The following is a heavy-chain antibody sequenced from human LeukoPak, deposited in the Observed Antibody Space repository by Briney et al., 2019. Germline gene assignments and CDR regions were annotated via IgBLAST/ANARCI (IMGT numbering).Heavy chain of an antibody. V-gene: IGHV3-74*01. CDR3: ARGRLGAYFFDY. D-gene: IGHD6-19*01. CDR1: GFTFSSDW. Sequence: GGSLRLSCAASGFTFSSDWMHWVRQAPGKGLVWVSRINGDGSRTNYADSMKGRFTISRDNAKNTLYLQMNSLRAEDTAVYYCARGRLGAYFFDYWGQGTLVTVSS. CDR2: INGDGSRT. J-gene: IGHJ4*02.